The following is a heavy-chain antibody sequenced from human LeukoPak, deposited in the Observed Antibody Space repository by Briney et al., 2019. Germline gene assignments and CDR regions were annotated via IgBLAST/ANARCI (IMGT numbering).Heavy chain of an antibody. CDR3: TKGPYGNSIYYGMDV. CDR1: GFAFSNCG. J-gene: IGHJ6*02. CDR2: ISGSGDNT. D-gene: IGHD5-24*01. V-gene: IGHV3-23*01. Sequence: GGSLRPSCAASGFAFSNCGMSWVRLLPGKGLEWVSVISGSGDNTYYANSVKGRFTVSRDNSMNTLYLQMNNLRGEDTALYYCTKGPYGNSIYYGMDVWGQGTTVTVSS.